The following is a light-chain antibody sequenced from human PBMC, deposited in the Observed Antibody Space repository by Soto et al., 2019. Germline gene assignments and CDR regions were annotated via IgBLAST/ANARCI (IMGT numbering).Light chain of an antibody. J-gene: IGKJ1*01. V-gene: IGKV1-39*01. CDR1: QSISNY. CDR3: QQSYSTPWT. CDR2: AAS. Sequence: DIHILPSSSSLSASVGDRVTITLRASQSISNYLNWYQQRPGKAPKLLIYAASSLQSGVPSRFSGSGSGTDFTLTISSLQPEDFATYYCQQSYSTPWTFGQGTKVDIK.